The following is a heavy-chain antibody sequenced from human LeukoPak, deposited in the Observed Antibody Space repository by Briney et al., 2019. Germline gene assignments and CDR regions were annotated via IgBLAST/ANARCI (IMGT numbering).Heavy chain of an antibody. D-gene: IGHD1-7*01. V-gene: IGHV1-69*13. J-gene: IGHJ3*02. CDR2: IIPIFGTA. CDR1: GGTFSSYA. Sequence: SVKVSCKASGGTFSSYAISWVRQAPGQGLEWMGGIIPIFGTANYAQKFQGRVTITADESTSTAYMELSSLRSEDTAVYYCARVGGTTAAFDIWGQGTMVTVSS. CDR3: ARVGGTTAAFDI.